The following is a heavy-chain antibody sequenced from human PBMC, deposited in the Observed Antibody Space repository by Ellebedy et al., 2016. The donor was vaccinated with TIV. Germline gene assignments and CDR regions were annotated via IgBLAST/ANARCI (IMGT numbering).Heavy chain of an antibody. Sequence: PGGSLRLSCAASGFPSSSYWMTWVRQAPGKGLEWVANIKQDGSEKNYVDSVKGRFTISRDNAAHSLYLQINSLRADDTAVYYCARFRYTSAWHLGHNGLDCWGQGTLVSVSS. CDR2: IKQDGSEK. J-gene: IGHJ4*02. V-gene: IGHV3-7*03. D-gene: IGHD6-19*01. CDR1: GFPSSSYW. CDR3: ARFRYTSAWHLGHNGLDC.